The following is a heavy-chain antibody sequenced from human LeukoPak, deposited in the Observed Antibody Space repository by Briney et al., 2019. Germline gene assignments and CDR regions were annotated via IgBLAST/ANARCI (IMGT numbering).Heavy chain of an antibody. J-gene: IGHJ3*02. Sequence: GGSLRLSCAASGFTFSSYGMHWVRQAPGKGLEWVAFIRYDGSNKYYADSVKGRFTISRDNSKNTLYLQMNSLRAEDTAVYYCAKDMAVVVPAASRAFDIWGRGTMVTVSS. CDR2: IRYDGSNK. V-gene: IGHV3-30*02. CDR3: AKDMAVVVPAASRAFDI. D-gene: IGHD2-2*01. CDR1: GFTFSSYG.